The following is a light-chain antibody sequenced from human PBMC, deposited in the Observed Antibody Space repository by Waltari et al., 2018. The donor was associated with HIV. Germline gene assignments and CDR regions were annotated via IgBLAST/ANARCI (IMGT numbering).Light chain of an antibody. CDR3: CSYAGTSILV. Sequence: QSALTQPASVSGSPGQSITISCTGTSSDVGSYNLVSCYQQHPGKAPKLMIYEVTKRPSGVSNRFSGSKSGNTAALTISGLQAEDEGDYHCCSYAGTSILVFGGGTKLTVL. V-gene: IGLV2-23*02. J-gene: IGLJ3*02. CDR1: SSDVGSYNL. CDR2: EVT.